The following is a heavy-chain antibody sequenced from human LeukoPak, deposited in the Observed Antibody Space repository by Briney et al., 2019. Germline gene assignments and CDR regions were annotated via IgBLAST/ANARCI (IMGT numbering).Heavy chain of an antibody. CDR2: IYYSGST. CDR1: GGSISRGDYY. D-gene: IGHD4-11*01. CDR3: ARLTGTTAYMDV. J-gene: IGHJ6*03. V-gene: IGHV4-39*01. Sequence: SQTLSLTCTVSGGSISRGDYYWGWIRQPPGKGLEWIGSIYYSGSTYYNPSLKSRVTISVDTSKNQFSLKLSSVTAADTAVYYCARLTGTTAYMDVWGKGTTVTVSS.